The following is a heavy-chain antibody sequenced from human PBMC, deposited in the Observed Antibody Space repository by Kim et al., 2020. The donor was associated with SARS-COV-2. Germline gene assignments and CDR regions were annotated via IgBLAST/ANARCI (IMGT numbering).Heavy chain of an antibody. D-gene: IGHD6-19*01. CDR2: IRSKAYGGTT. V-gene: IGHV3-49*03. Sequence: GGSLRLSCTASGFTFGDYAMSWFRQAPGKGLEWVGFIRSKAYGGTTEYAASVKGRFTISRDDSKSIAYLQMNSLKTEDTAVYYCTRDREASSGWYEWSYYWGQGTLVTVSS. J-gene: IGHJ4*02. CDR1: GFTFGDYA. CDR3: TRDREASSGWYEWSYY.